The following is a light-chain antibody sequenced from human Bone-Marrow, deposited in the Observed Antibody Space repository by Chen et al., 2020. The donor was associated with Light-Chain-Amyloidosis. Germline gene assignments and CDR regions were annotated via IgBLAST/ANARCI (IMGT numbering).Light chain of an antibody. CDR3: QVWDRSSDRPV. J-gene: IGLJ3*02. CDR1: NIGSTS. CDR2: DDS. Sequence: YVPTQPSSVSVAPGQTATIACGGNNIGSTSVHWYPQTPGQAPLLVVYDDSDRPSGIPERLSGSNSGNTATLTISRVEAGDEADYYCQVWDRSSDRPVFGGGTKLTVL. V-gene: IGLV3-21*02.